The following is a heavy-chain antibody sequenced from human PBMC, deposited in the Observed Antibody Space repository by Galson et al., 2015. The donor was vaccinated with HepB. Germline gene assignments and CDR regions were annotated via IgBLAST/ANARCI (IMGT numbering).Heavy chain of an antibody. CDR1: GGTFSSYA. CDR2: IIPIFGTA. V-gene: IGHV1-69*13. Sequence: SVKVSCKASGGTFSSYAISWVRQAPGQGLGWMGGIIPIFGTANYAQKFQGRVTITADESTSTAYMELSSLRSEDTAVYYCARARGGQQLRLGDWYFDLWGRGTLVTVSS. D-gene: IGHD6-13*01. J-gene: IGHJ2*01. CDR3: ARARGGQQLRLGDWYFDL.